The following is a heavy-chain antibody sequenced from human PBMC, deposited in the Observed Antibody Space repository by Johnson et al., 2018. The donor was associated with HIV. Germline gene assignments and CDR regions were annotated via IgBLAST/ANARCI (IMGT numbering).Heavy chain of an antibody. CDR3: AKSVVVVLVGDNDDAFDI. V-gene: IGHV3-9*01. CDR1: GFTFDDYA. Sequence: VQLVESGGGLVQPGRSLRLSCAASGFTFDDYAMHWVRQAPGKGLEWVSGISGNSGSIGYADSVKGRFTISRDNPWNTLSLQMNNLTSEDTAVYYCAKSVVVVLVGDNDDAFDIWGQGTMVTVSS. D-gene: IGHD2-21*01. CDR2: ISGNSGSI. J-gene: IGHJ3*02.